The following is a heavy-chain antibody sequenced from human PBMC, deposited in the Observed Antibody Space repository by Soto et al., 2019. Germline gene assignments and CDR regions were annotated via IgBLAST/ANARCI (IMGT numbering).Heavy chain of an antibody. Sequence: EVELLESGGGLVRPGGSLRLSCAASGFTFSHYVLSWVRQSPERGLEWVSSISGSGSSVYVADSVRGRFIMSRDLSTNTVSLRMNSLGAEDTAVYYCAKVRASYLSASYFYYGLDVWGQGTTVTVSS. CDR2: ISGSGSSV. V-gene: IGHV3-23*01. D-gene: IGHD3-10*01. CDR1: GFTFSHYV. CDR3: AKVRASYLSASYFYYGLDV. J-gene: IGHJ6*02.